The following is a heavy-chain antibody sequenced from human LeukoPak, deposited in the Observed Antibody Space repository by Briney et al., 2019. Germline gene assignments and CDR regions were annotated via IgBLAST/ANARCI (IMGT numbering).Heavy chain of an antibody. Sequence: GGSLRLSCAASGFNFSSYTMNWVRQAPGKGLEWVSSISTGSPYTYYADSVKGRFTISRDNAKNSLYLQMNSLRAEDMAVYYCARSGAGDEIFVDCYMDVWGTGTTATVSS. CDR1: GFNFSSYT. V-gene: IGHV3-21*01. D-gene: IGHD3-9*01. CDR2: ISTGSPYT. J-gene: IGHJ6*03. CDR3: ARSGAGDEIFVDCYMDV.